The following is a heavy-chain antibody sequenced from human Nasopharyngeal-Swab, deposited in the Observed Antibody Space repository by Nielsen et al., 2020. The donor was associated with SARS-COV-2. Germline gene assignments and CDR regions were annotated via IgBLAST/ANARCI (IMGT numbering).Heavy chain of an antibody. V-gene: IGHV4-4*02. Sequence: SETLSLTCAVSGGSISSSNWWSWVRQPPGKGLEWIGEIYHSGSTNYNPSLKSRVTISVDKSKNQFSLKLSSVTAADTAVYYCARGIAAAGTRFHYYYYYYMDVRGKGTTVTVSS. CDR1: GGSISSSNW. D-gene: IGHD6-13*01. J-gene: IGHJ6*03. CDR2: IYHSGST. CDR3: ARGIAAAGTRFHYYYYYYMDV.